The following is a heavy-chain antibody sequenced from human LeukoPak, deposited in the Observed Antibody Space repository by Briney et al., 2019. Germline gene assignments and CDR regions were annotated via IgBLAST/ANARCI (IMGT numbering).Heavy chain of an antibody. CDR3: ARGVVCSSTSCRFDY. CDR1: GGSFSGYY. D-gene: IGHD2-2*01. Sequence: SETLSLTCAVYGGSFSGYYWSWIRQPPGKGLEWIGEINHSGSTNYNPSLKSRVTISVDTSKNQFSLKLSSVTAADTAVYYSARGVVCSSTSCRFDYWGQGTLVTVSS. V-gene: IGHV4-34*01. J-gene: IGHJ4*02. CDR2: INHSGST.